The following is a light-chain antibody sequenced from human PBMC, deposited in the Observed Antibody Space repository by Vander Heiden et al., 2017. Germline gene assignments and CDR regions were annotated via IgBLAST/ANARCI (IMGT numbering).Light chain of an antibody. CDR1: QSVSDNY. CDR3: QHDVRSPLT. CDR2: GAS. Sequence: EIVLTQSPGTLSLSPGERATLSCRASQSVSDNYLAWYQQKPGQAPRVLIYGASHRRTGISDRFTGSGSGTDFTLTISRLEPEDFAVYYCQHDVRSPLTFGGGTKVEI. V-gene: IGKV3-20*01. J-gene: IGKJ4*01.